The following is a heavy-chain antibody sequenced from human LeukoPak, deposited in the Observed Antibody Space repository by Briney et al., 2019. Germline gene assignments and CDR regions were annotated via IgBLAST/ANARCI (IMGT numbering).Heavy chain of an antibody. V-gene: IGHV4-39*01. CDR2: VYHTGSI. CDR3: ARHKPDESSRKGPLDY. Sequence: ETLSLTCSVSYDPVRSRSCYWGWIRQPPGKGLEWIVSVYHTGSIYYNQALKSRVSISVDTFRNQVSLTLSSVTAADTAVYYCARHKPDESSRKGPLDYWGQGTLVTVSS. CDR1: YDPVRSRSCY. J-gene: IGHJ4*02.